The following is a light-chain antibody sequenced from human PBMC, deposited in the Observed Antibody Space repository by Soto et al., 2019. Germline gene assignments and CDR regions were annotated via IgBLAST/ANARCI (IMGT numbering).Light chain of an antibody. V-gene: IGLV4-69*01. CDR3: QTWGTGIQV. Sequence: QPVLTQSPSASASLGASVKLTCTLSSGHSNYAIAWHQQQPEKGPRYLMKVNSDGSHTKGDGIPDRFSGSSSGAERYLTISSLQSEDEAEYYCQTWGTGIQVFGGGTQLTVL. CDR1: SGHSNYA. J-gene: IGLJ2*01. CDR2: VNSDGSH.